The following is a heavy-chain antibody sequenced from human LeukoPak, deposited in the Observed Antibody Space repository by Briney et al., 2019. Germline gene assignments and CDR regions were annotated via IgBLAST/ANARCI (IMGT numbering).Heavy chain of an antibody. CDR1: GFTFSSYA. Sequence: PGGSLRLSCAASGFTFSSYAMSWVRQAPGKGLEWVSAISGSGGSTYYADSVKGRFTISRDNSKNTLYLQMNSLRAEDTAVYYCAKDHYYDSSGYYHFYYYYMDVWGKGTTVTVSS. V-gene: IGHV3-23*01. CDR2: ISGSGGST. CDR3: AKDHYYDSSGYYHFYYYYMDV. J-gene: IGHJ6*03. D-gene: IGHD3-22*01.